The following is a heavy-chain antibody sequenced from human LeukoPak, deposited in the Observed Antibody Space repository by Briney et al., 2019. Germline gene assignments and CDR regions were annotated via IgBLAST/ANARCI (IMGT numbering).Heavy chain of an antibody. J-gene: IGHJ4*02. V-gene: IGHV3-33*06. CDR3: AKDGVGSGSYFDY. CDR1: GFTFSIYG. D-gene: IGHD1-26*01. Sequence: PGRSLRLSCAASGFTFSIYGMHWVRQAPGKGLEWVAVIWNDGSNKYYADSVKGRFTISRDNSKNTLYLQMNSLRAEDTAVYYCAKDGVGSGSYFDYWGQGTLVTVSS. CDR2: IWNDGSNK.